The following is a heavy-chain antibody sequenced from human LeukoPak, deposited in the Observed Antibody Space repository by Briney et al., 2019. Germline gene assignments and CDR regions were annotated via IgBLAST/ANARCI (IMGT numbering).Heavy chain of an antibody. CDR1: GFTFSSYA. CDR3: ARVLDSSGYYLTYYYYGMDV. J-gene: IGHJ6*02. CDR2: ISFDGSDK. D-gene: IGHD3-22*01. V-gene: IGHV3-30*04. Sequence: GGSLRLSCADSGFTFSSYAMHWVRQAPGKGLEWVAVISFDGSDKYYADSVKGRFTISRDNSKNTLYVQMNSLRVEDTAVYYCARVLDSSGYYLTYYYYGMDVWGQGTTVTVSS.